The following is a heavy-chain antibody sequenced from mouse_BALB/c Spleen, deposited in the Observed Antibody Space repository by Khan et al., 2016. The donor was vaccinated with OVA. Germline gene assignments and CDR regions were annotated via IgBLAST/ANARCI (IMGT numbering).Heavy chain of an antibody. CDR3: ARIKKIVATYFDY. Sequence: QVQLQQSGAELVKAGASVKMSCKASGYTFTSYWMHWVKQRLGQGLEWFAETNPTNGRTYYTEKFKSKATLTVDKSSSTAYMLLSGPTFEDSAVYYCARIKKIVATYFDYGVQGTTRTVSS. J-gene: IGHJ2*01. V-gene: IGHV1S81*02. CDR2: TNPTNGRT. D-gene: IGHD1-1*01. CDR1: GYTFTSYW.